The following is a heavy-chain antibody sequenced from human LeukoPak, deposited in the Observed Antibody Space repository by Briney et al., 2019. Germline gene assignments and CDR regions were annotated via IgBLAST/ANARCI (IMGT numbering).Heavy chain of an antibody. CDR3: ARDTAMGSWDY. D-gene: IGHD5-18*01. V-gene: IGHV3-74*01. J-gene: IGHJ4*02. CDR1: GLTFSSHW. CDR2: ITNDGSST. Sequence: GGSLRLSCAASGLTFSSHWMHWVRQAPGKGLVWVSRITNDGSSTTYADSVKGRFTISRDNAKNMLYLQVNSLRAEDTAVYYCARDTAMGSWDYWGQGTLVTVSS.